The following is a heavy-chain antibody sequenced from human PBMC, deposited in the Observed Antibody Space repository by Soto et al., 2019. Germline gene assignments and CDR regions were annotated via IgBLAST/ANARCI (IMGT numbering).Heavy chain of an antibody. CDR3: ASGRGLKYGSGSYERRVDY. V-gene: IGHV4-39*01. D-gene: IGHD3-10*01. CDR1: GGSISSSSYY. CDR2: IYYSGST. Sequence: TETLSLTCTLSGGSISSSSYYCGWIRQPPGKGLEWIGSIYYSGSTYYNPSLKSRVTISVDTSKNQFSLKLSSVTAADTAVYYCASGRGLKYGSGSYERRVDYWGQGTLVTVSS. J-gene: IGHJ4*02.